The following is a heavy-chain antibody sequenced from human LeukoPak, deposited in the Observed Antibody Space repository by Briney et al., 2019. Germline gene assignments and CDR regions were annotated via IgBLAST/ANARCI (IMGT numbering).Heavy chain of an antibody. CDR3: ANDYSNYYSYGMDV. CDR1: GFTFSSYG. D-gene: IGHD4-11*01. J-gene: IGHJ6*02. V-gene: IGHV3-30*18. Sequence: PGRSLRLSCAASGFTFSSYGMHWVRQAPGKGLEWVAVISHDGSNKDYSDSVKGRFTISRDNSKNTLYLQMNSLRAEDTAVYYCANDYSNYYSYGMDVWGQGTTVTVSS. CDR2: ISHDGSNK.